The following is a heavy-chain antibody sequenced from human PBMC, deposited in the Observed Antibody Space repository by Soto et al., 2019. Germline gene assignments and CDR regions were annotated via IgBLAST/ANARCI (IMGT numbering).Heavy chain of an antibody. Sequence: QVQLVESGGGVVQPGRSLRLSCAASGFTFSSYGMHWVRQAPGKGLEWVAVIWYDGSNKYYADSVKGRFTISRDNSKNTLYLQMNSLRAEDTAVYYCAMGGSGGTLGYWGQGTLVTVSS. CDR3: AMGGSGGTLGY. J-gene: IGHJ4*02. D-gene: IGHD3-16*01. V-gene: IGHV3-33*01. CDR1: GFTFSSYG. CDR2: IWYDGSNK.